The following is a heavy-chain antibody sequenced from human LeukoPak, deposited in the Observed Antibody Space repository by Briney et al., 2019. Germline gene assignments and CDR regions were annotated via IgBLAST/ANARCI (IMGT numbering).Heavy chain of an antibody. Sequence: SETLSLTCTVSGGSISRYYWSWIRQPAGKGLEWIGRIYTSGSTNYNPSLKSRVTMSVDTSKNQFSLKLSSVTAADTAVYYCAGTIAAAGTAIRTYYYYYYYMDVWGKGTTVTVSS. V-gene: IGHV4-4*07. CDR1: GGSISRYY. D-gene: IGHD6-13*01. CDR3: AGTIAAAGTAIRTYYYYYYYMDV. J-gene: IGHJ6*03. CDR2: IYTSGST.